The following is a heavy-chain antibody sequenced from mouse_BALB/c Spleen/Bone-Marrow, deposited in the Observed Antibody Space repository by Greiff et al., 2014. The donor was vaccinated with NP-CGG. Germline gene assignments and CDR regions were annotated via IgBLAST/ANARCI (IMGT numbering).Heavy chain of an antibody. CDR2: ISYSGDT. J-gene: IGHJ2*01. D-gene: IGHD1-1*01. CDR1: GYSITSDYA. Sequence: VQLKESGPGLVKPSQSLSLTCTVTGYSITSDYAWNWIRQFPGNKLEWMGYISYSGDTSYNPSLKSRISITRDTSKNQFFLQLKSVTTADTATYYCARRGYYGSSLDYWGQGTTLTVSS. V-gene: IGHV3-2*02. CDR3: ARRGYYGSSLDY.